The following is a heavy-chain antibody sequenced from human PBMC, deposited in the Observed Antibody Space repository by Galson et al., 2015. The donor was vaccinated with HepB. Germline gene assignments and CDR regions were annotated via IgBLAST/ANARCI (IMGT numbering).Heavy chain of an antibody. CDR2: ISGSGGST. D-gene: IGHD3-3*01. CDR1: GFTFSSYA. V-gene: IGHV3-23*01. Sequence: SLRLSCAASGFTFSSYAMSWVRQAPGKGLEWVSAISGSGGSTYYADSVKGRFTISRDNSKNTLYLQMNSLRAEDTAVYYCARGITIFGVAGGYWGQGTLVTVPS. CDR3: ARGITIFGVAGGY. J-gene: IGHJ4*02.